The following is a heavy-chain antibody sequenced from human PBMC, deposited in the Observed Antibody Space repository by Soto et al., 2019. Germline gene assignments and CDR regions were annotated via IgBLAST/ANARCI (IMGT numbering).Heavy chain of an antibody. V-gene: IGHV4-59*01. CDR1: GGSISSYY. Sequence: SETLSLTCTVSGGSISSYYWSWIRQPPGKGLEWIGYIYYSGSTNYNPSLKSRVTISVDTSKNQFSLKLSSVTAADTAVYYCARQTGWQQLVPPYYYYSGMDVWGQGTTVTVSS. J-gene: IGHJ6*02. CDR3: ARQTGWQQLVPPYYYYSGMDV. D-gene: IGHD6-6*01. CDR2: IYYSGST.